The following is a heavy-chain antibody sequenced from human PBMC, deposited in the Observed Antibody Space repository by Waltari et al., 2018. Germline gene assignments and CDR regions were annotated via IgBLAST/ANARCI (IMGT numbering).Heavy chain of an antibody. CDR3: ARGAAFSGAFDI. V-gene: IGHV1-69*05. Sequence: QVQLVQSGAEVKKPGSSVKVSCKASGGTFSSYAISWVRQAPGQGLGWMGGSIPTLGTANYARKFLGRGTITTYESTSTAYMELSSLRSEDTAVYYCARGAAFSGAFDIWGQGTMVTVSS. D-gene: IGHD3-3*02. CDR2: SIPTLGTA. CDR1: GGTFSSYA. J-gene: IGHJ3*02.